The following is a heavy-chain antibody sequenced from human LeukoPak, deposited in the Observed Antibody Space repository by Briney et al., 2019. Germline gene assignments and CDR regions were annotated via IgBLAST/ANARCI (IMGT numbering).Heavy chain of an antibody. CDR3: ARGAGWTYGMDV. J-gene: IGHJ6*02. D-gene: IGHD6-19*01. V-gene: IGHV3-23*01. Sequence: KPGGSLRLSCAASGFTFSSYAMSWVRQAPGKGLEWVSAISGSGGSTYYADSVRGRFTTSRDNSKNTLYLQMNSLRVEDTAVYYCARGAGWTYGMDVWGQGTTVTVSS. CDR2: ISGSGGST. CDR1: GFTFSSYA.